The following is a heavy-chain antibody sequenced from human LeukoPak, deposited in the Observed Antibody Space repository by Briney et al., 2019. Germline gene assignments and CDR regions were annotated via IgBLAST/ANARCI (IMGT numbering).Heavy chain of an antibody. J-gene: IGHJ6*03. CDR2: INHSGST. CDR3: ARVSGYCSSTSCPRYYYYYYYMDV. CDR1: GGPFSGYY. Sequence: SETLSLICAVYGGPFSGYYWSWIRQPPGKGLEWIGEINHSGSTNYNPSLKSRVTISVDPSKNQFSLKLSSVTAADTAVYYCARVSGYCSSTSCPRYYYYYYYMDVWGEGTTVTVSS. V-gene: IGHV4-34*01. D-gene: IGHD2-2*01.